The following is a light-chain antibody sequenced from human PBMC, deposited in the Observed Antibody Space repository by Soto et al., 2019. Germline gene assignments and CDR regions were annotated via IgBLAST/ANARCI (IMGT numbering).Light chain of an antibody. V-gene: IGKV1-39*01. CDR1: QNINSY. J-gene: IGKJ5*01. CDR2: GAS. CDR3: QQSYRTPT. Sequence: DIQMTQSPSSLSASVGDRVTITCRARQNINSYLNWYQQKPGKAPKLLIYGASTLQSGVPSRFSGSGSGTDYTLTISSLQPEDFATYYCQQSYRTPTFGQGTRLEIK.